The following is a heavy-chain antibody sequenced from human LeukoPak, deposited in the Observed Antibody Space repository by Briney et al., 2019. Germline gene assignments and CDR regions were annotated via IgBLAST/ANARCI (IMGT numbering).Heavy chain of an antibody. CDR3: ARAPFGNYYYYYGMDV. D-gene: IGHD3-3*01. Sequence: GGSLRPSCAASGFTFSNYAMSWVRQAPGKGLEWVSAISGSGGTGTYYADSVKGRFTISRDNSKNTLYLQMNSLRAEDTAVYYCARAPFGNYYYYYGMDVWGQGTTVTVSS. CDR2: ISGSGGTGT. CDR1: GFTFSNYA. J-gene: IGHJ6*02. V-gene: IGHV3-23*01.